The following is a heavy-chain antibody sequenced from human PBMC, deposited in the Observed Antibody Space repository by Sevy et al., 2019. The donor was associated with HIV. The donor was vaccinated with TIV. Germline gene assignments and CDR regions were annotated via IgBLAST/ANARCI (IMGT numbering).Heavy chain of an antibody. V-gene: IGHV3-23*01. CDR3: AKVDVVVPVADYGLDV. D-gene: IGHD2-2*01. CDR2: ISRSGGST. Sequence: GGSLRLSCAASGFTFSNYAMSWVRQAPGKGLEWVSSISRSGGSTYYADSVKGRFTISRDNSKNTLYLQMNSLRAEDTGVYYCAKVDVVVPVADYGLDVWGQGTTVTVSS. CDR1: GFTFSNYA. J-gene: IGHJ6*02.